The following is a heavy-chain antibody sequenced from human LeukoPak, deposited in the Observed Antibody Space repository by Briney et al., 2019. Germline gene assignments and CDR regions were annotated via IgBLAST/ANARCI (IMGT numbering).Heavy chain of an antibody. CDR3: ARSKYTSVWYDY. V-gene: IGHV3-23*01. CDR2: ISANGGST. Sequence: GGSLRLSCAASEFTFSTYAMSWVRQAPGKGLEWLSAISANGGSTYYADSVKGRFTISRDNSKNTSYLQMNSLRAEDTAVYYCARSKYTSVWYDYWGQGTLVTVSS. J-gene: IGHJ4*02. CDR1: EFTFSTYA. D-gene: IGHD6-19*01.